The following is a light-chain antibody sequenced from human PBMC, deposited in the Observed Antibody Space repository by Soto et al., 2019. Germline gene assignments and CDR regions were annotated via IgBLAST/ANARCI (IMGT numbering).Light chain of an antibody. CDR3: SSYASNKTLL. J-gene: IGLJ1*01. CDR1: SSDIGAYNY. CDR2: EVI. Sequence: QSALTQPASVSESPGQSITVSCTGTSSDIGAYNYVAWYQQHPGKAPKLLIYEVINRPSGVSNRFSGSKSGYTASLTISGLQAEDEADYYCSSYASNKTLLFXPGTKVTVL. V-gene: IGLV2-14*01.